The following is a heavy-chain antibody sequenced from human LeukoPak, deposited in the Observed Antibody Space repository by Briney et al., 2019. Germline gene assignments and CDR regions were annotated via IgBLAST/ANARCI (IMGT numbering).Heavy chain of an antibody. Sequence: GGSLRLSCAASGFTFSSYSMNWVRQAPGKGLEWVSSISSSSSYIYYADSVKGRFTISRDNAKNSLYLQMNSLRAEDTAVYYCARALVITFGGVIDHFDYWGQGTLVTASS. CDR2: ISSSSSYI. CDR1: GFTFSSYS. D-gene: IGHD3-16*02. CDR3: ARALVITFGGVIDHFDY. V-gene: IGHV3-21*01. J-gene: IGHJ4*02.